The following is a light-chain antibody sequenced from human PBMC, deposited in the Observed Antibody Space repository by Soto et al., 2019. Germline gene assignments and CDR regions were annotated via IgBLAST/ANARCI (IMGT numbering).Light chain of an antibody. J-gene: IGKJ1*01. CDR3: QDYGTSAPWT. V-gene: IGKV3-20*01. CDR1: QNIRGNE. CDR2: RGS. Sequence: VLTQSPGTLSLSPGERTTLSCRASQNIRGNELAWYQQKPGQPPRLLIYRGSSRAAGIPDRFSGRGSGTEFTPTISRLEPEDFAVYYCQDYGTSAPWTFGQGTRVEIK.